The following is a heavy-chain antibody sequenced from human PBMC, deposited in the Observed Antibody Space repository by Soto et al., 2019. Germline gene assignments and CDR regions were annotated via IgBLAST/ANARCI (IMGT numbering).Heavy chain of an antibody. CDR1: GGTFSSYT. V-gene: IGHV1-69*02. CDR2: IIPILGIA. J-gene: IGHJ4*02. CDR3: EMIVVVNRDY. Sequence: QVQLVQSGAEVKKPGSSVKVSCKASGGTFSSYTISWVRQALGQGLEWMGRIIPILGIANYAQKFQGRVTITADKSTSTAYMELSSLRSEDTAVYYCEMIVVVNRDYWGQGTLVTVSS. D-gene: IGHD3-22*01.